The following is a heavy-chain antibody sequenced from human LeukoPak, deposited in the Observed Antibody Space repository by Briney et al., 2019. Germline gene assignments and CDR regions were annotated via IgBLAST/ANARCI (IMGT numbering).Heavy chain of an antibody. CDR2: INGDGSAT. J-gene: IGHJ2*01. V-gene: IGHV3-74*01. CDR3: TRGLTGHYGFFDL. CDR1: GFTFSSYW. Sequence: GGSLRLSCAASGFTFSSYWMHWVRQARGKGLVWVSRINGDGSATTYADSVKGRFTISRDNAKNTLYLQMNSLRAEDTAVYYCTRGLTGHYGFFDLWGRGTLVTVSS. D-gene: IGHD3-9*01.